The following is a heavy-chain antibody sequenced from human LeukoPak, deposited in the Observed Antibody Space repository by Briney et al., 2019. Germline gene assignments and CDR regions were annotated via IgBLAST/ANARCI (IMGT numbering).Heavy chain of an antibody. V-gene: IGHV3-11*01. CDR1: GLTFRNYA. CDR3: ARDVRIAARPYYYYGMDV. J-gene: IGHJ6*02. Sequence: GGSLRLSCAASGLTFRNYAMSWVRQAPGKGLEWVSYISSSGSTIYYADSVKGRFTISRDNAKNSLYLQMNSLRAEDTAVYYCARDVRIAARPYYYYGMDVWGQGTTVTVSS. D-gene: IGHD6-6*01. CDR2: ISSSGSTI.